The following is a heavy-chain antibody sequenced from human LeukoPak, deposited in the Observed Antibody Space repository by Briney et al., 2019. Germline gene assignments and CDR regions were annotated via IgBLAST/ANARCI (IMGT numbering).Heavy chain of an antibody. CDR2: IYTSGST. CDR1: GGPISSGSYY. Sequence: SETLSLTCTVSGGPISSGSYYWSWIRQPAGKGLEWIGRIYTSGSTNYNPSLKSRVTISVDTSKNQFSLKLSSVTAADTAVYYCARELDTAMVTYYFDYWGQGTLVTVPS. J-gene: IGHJ4*02. D-gene: IGHD5-18*01. CDR3: ARELDTAMVTYYFDY. V-gene: IGHV4-61*02.